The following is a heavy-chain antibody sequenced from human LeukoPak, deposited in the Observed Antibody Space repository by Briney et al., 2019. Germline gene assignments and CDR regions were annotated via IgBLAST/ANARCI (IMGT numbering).Heavy chain of an antibody. D-gene: IGHD3-16*02. J-gene: IGHJ4*02. V-gene: IGHV3-48*03. CDR3: ARSEARFMLS. CDR2: ISNSGDSI. Sequence: GGSLRLSCAASGFPFRSYEMHWVRQATGKGLEWVSFISNSGDSIYYADSVKGRFTISRDNAKNSLFLQMNSLRAEDTAVYYCARSEARFMLSWGQGTLVTVSS. CDR1: GFPFRSYE.